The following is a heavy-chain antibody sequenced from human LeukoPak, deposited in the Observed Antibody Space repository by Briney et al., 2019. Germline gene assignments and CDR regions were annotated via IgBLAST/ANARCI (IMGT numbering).Heavy chain of an antibody. V-gene: IGHV4-34*01. CDR3: AKCTRGYYYYYMDV. CDR1: GGSFSGYY. CDR2: INHSGST. Sequence: PSETLSLTCAVYGGSFSGYYWSWIRQPPGKGLEWIGEINHSGSTNYNPSLKSRVTISVDTSKNQFSLTLSSVTAADTAVYYCAKCTRGYYYYYMDVWGKGTTVTVSS. J-gene: IGHJ6*03. D-gene: IGHD1-1*01.